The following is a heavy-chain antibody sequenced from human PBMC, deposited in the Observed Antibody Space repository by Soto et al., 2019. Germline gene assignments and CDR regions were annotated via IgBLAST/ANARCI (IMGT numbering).Heavy chain of an antibody. V-gene: IGHV3-23*01. CDR3: AKDLAGRMEILGYYNYGMDV. CDR1: RFTFNNYA. CDR2: VSTTGGGT. D-gene: IGHD6-6*01. J-gene: IGHJ6*02. Sequence: XGSLRVSCPASRFTFNNYAMGWVRQAPGKGLEWVATVSTTGGGTYYTDSVKGRFTISRDNSKNTVSLQMNSLRAEDAATYFCAKDLAGRMEILGYYNYGMDVWGQGTTVTVSS.